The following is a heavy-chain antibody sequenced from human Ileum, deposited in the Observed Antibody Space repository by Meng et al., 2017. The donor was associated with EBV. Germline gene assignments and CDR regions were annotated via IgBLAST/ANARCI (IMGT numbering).Heavy chain of an antibody. CDR2: IIPPFDTA. V-gene: IGHV1-69*06. CDR1: EGTFSRYS. CDR3: ARGGDSSGWYWYFDY. J-gene: IGHJ4*02. Sequence: VQPVQSGAEVKKPGSSVKVSCKASEGTFSRYSISWVRQAPGQGLEWMGGIIPPFDTANYAQKFQGRVTITADKSTGTAYMELSSLRSEDTAIYYCARGGDSSGWYWYFDYWGQGTLVTVSS. D-gene: IGHD6-19*01.